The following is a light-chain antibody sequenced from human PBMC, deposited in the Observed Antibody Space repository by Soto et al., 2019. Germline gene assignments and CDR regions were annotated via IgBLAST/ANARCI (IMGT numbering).Light chain of an antibody. V-gene: IGLV2-11*01. CDR1: SSDVGGYNY. J-gene: IGLJ1*01. CDR3: QSYDSSLSGYV. Sequence: QSALTQPRSVSGSPGQSVTISCTGTSSDVGGYNYVSWYQQHPGKAPKLMIYDVSKRPSGVSDRFSGSKSGNTASLTISGLQAEYEGDYYCQSYDSSLSGYVFGTGTKVTVL. CDR2: DVS.